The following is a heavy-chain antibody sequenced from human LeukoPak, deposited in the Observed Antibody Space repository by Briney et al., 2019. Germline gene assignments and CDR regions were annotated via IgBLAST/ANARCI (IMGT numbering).Heavy chain of an antibody. CDR3: ARAGPEYGSGSLDY. J-gene: IGHJ4*02. D-gene: IGHD3-10*01. V-gene: IGHV3-30-3*01. Sequence: GGSLRLSCAASGFTFSSYVMHWVRQAPGKGLEWVAVISYDGSNKYYADSVKGRFTISRDNSKNTLYLQMNSLRAEDTAVYYCARAGPEYGSGSLDYWGQGTLVTASS. CDR2: ISYDGSNK. CDR1: GFTFSSYV.